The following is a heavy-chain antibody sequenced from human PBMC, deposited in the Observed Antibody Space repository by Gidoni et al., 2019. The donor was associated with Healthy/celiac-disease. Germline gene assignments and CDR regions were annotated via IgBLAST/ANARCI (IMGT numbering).Heavy chain of an antibody. V-gene: IGHV4-59*01. CDR3: ARAQANYYYMDV. Sequence: QVQLQESGPGLVKPSETLSLTCTVSGGSISSYYWSWIRPPKGKGLEWIGYIYYIGSTNYNPSLKSRVTISVDTSKNQFSLKLSSVTAADTAVYYCARAQANYYYMDVWGKGTTVTVSS. CDR1: GGSISSYY. J-gene: IGHJ6*03. CDR2: IYYIGST.